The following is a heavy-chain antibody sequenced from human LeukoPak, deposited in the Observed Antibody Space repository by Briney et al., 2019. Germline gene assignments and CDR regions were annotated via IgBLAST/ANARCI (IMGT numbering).Heavy chain of an antibody. Sequence: GASVKVSCKASGYTFTSNGISWVRQAPGQGLEWMGWISGYNGNTNYAQKFQGRVTMTTDTSTSTAYMELRSLRSDDTAVYYCARDCTTMITFEYWGQGTLVTVSS. CDR1: GYTFTSNG. J-gene: IGHJ4*02. CDR2: ISGYNGNT. D-gene: IGHD4-17*01. V-gene: IGHV1-18*01. CDR3: ARDCTTMITFEY.